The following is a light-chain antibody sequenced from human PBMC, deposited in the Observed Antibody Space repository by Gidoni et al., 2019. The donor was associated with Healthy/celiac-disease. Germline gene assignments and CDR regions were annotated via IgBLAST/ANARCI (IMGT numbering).Light chain of an antibody. CDR3: QQYSNWWT. J-gene: IGKJ1*01. Sequence: EIVLTQSPATLSLSPGERATLSCRASQGVSSYLAWYQQKPGQAPRLLIYDASNRATGIPARFSGSGSGTDFTLTISSLEPEDFAVYYCQQYSNWWTFGQGTKVEIK. CDR1: QGVSSY. V-gene: IGKV3-11*01. CDR2: DAS.